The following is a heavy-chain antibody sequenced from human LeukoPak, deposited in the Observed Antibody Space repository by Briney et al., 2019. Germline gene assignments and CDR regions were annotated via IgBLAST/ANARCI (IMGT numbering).Heavy chain of an antibody. CDR3: ARSSGYSGYDGVIYYYYYGMDV. CDR1: GDSVSSNSAA. V-gene: IGHV6-1*01. J-gene: IGHJ6*02. CDR2: TYYRSKWYN. Sequence: SQTLSLTCAISGDSVSSNSAAWDWLRQSPSRGLEWLGRTYYRSKWYNDYAVSVKSRITINPDTSKNQFSLQLNSVTPEDTAVYYCARSSGYSGYDGVIYYYYYGMDVWGQGTTVTVSS. D-gene: IGHD5-12*01.